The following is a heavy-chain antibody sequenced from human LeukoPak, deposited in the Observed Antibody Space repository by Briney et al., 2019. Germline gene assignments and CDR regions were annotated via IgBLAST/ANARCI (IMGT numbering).Heavy chain of an antibody. D-gene: IGHD6-13*01. J-gene: IGHJ4*02. CDR3: TTGTSTFIAAPGRY. V-gene: IGHV1-24*01. CDR1: GYTLTELS. CDR2: FDPEDGET. Sequence: ASVKVSCKVSGYTLTELSMHWVRQAPGKGLEWXXGFDPEDGETIYAQKFQGRVTMTEDTSTDTAYMELSSLRSEDTAVYYCTTGTSTFIAAPGRYWGQGTLVIVSS.